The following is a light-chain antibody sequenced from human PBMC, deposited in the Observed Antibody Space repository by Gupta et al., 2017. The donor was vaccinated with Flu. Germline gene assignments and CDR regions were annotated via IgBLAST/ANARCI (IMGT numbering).Light chain of an antibody. CDR1: QSISNW. CDR3: QQYNRYSIT. V-gene: IGKV1-5*03. CDR2: KAS. Sequence: DIQMTQSPSTLSASVGDRVTITCRASQSISNWLAWYQQKPGKAPKVLIYKASSLESGVPSRFSGSGSGTEFTLTISSLQPDDAATYYCQQYNRYSITFGQGTRLEIK. J-gene: IGKJ5*01.